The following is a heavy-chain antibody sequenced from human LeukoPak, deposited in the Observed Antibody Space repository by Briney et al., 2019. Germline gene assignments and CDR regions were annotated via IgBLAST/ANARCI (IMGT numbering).Heavy chain of an antibody. J-gene: IGHJ4*02. CDR2: IYYSGST. CDR1: GDSISGNY. V-gene: IGHV4-59*01. CDR3: ARMLAYCGGDCYIFDY. D-gene: IGHD2-21*02. Sequence: SETLSLTCTVSGDSISGNYWTWIRQPPGKGLEWIGYIYYSGSTNYNPSLKSRVTISVDTSKNQFSLKLSSVTAADTAVYYCARMLAYCGGDCYIFDYWGQGTLVTVSS.